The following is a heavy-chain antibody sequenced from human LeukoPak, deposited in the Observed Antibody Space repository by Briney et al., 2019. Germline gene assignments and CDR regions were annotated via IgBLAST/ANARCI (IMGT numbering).Heavy chain of an antibody. CDR3: ASRDCSGGSCYAGFDP. D-gene: IGHD2-15*01. Sequence: ASVKVSCKASGYTFTSYDINWVRQATGQGLEWMGWMNPSSGNTGYAQKFQGRVTMTRNTSISTAYMELSSLRSEDTAVYYCASRDCSGGSCYAGFDPWGQGTLVTVSS. J-gene: IGHJ5*02. CDR1: GYTFTSYD. V-gene: IGHV1-8*01. CDR2: MNPSSGNT.